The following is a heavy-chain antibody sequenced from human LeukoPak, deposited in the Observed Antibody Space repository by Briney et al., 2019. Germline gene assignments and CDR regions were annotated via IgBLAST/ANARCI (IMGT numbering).Heavy chain of an antibody. CDR2: IYYSGST. V-gene: IGHV4-39*01. D-gene: IGHD3-3*01. Sequence: SETLSLTCTVSGGSISSSSYYWGWIRQPPGKGLEWIGSIYYSGSTYYNPSLKSRVTISVDTSKNQFSLKLSSVTAADTAVYYCARLGPPRDYDFWSGYYTGYSQHWGQGTLVTVSS. CDR1: GGSISSSSYY. CDR3: ARLGPPRDYDFWSGYYTGYSQH. J-gene: IGHJ1*01.